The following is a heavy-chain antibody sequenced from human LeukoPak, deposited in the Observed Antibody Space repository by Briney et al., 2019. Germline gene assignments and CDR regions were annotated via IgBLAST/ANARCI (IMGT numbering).Heavy chain of an antibody. CDR2: IVGRGSST. CDR3: AKWGDYDILTGYYDSDF. D-gene: IGHD3-9*01. CDR1: GFIFSNYA. V-gene: IGHV3-23*01. J-gene: IGHJ4*02. Sequence: GGSLRLSCAASGFIFSNYAMSWVRQAPGKGLEWVSAIVGRGSSTYYADSVKGRFTISRDNSKNTLYLQLNRLRAEDTAVYYCAKWGDYDILTGYYDSDFWGQGTLVTVSS.